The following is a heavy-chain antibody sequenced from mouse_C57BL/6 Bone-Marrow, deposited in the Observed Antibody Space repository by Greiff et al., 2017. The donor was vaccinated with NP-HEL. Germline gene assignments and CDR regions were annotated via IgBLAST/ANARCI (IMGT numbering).Heavy chain of an antibody. CDR2: INPGSGGT. Sequence: VQLQQSGAELVRPGTSVKVSCKASGYAFTNYLIEWVKQRPGQGLEWIGVINPGSGGTNYNEKLKGKATLTADKSSSTAYMQLSSLTSEDAAVYICEGRGKFDRGRVYSDYWGQGTTLTVSS. V-gene: IGHV1-54*01. CDR3: EGRGKFDRGRVYSDY. J-gene: IGHJ2*01. CDR1: GYAFTNYL.